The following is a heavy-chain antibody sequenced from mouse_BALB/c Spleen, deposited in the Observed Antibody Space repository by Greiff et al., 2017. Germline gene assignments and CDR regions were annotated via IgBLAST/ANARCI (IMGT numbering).Heavy chain of an antibody. D-gene: IGHD1-1*01. CDR1: GDSITSGY. Sequence: EVQLQESGPSLVKPSQTLSLTCSVTGDSITSGYWNWIRKFPGNKLEYMGYISYSGSTYYNPSLKSRISITRDTSKNQYYLQLNSVTTEDTATYYCASCITTAPNYYAMDYWGQGTSVTVSS. CDR3: ASCITTAPNYYAMDY. CDR2: ISYSGST. J-gene: IGHJ4*01. V-gene: IGHV3-8*02.